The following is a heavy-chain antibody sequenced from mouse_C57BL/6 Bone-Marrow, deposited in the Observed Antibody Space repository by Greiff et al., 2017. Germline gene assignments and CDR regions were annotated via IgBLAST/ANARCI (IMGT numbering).Heavy chain of an antibody. Sequence: VQLQQSGAELVRPGASVKLSCTASGFNIKDDYMHWVKQRPEQGLEWIGWIDTENGDTEYASKFQGKATITADTSSNTAYLQLSSLTSEDTAVYYCTTPVMDYWGQGTSVTVSS. V-gene: IGHV14-4*01. CDR1: GFNIKDDY. J-gene: IGHJ4*01. CDR2: IDTENGDT. CDR3: TTPVMDY.